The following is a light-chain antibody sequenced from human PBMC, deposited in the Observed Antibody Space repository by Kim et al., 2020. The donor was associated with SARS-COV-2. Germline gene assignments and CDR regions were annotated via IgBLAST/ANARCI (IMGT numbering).Light chain of an antibody. V-gene: IGKV1-39*01. CDR3: QQSHTLPIT. J-gene: IGKJ5*01. CDR2: GAS. Sequence: IQMTQSPPSLSASVGDRVTITCRASQSISNYVNWYQQKPGRAPRLLVYGASTLHAGVPSRFSGSGSGTDFTLTVSGFQPEDSAVYFCQQSHTLPITFGQGTRLEIK. CDR1: QSISNY.